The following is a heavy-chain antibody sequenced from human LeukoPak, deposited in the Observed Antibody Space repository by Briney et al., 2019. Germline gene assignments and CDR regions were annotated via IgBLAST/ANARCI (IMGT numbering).Heavy chain of an antibody. Sequence: PGGSLRLSCVASGFTFNNFAMSWVRQAPGKGLEWVSTISDSGANTYYADSVRGRFTISRDNSKNTLYLQKNSLRADDTAIYYCAKSMTLQWRGFFDLWGRGTHVTVSS. CDR1: GFTFNNFA. CDR3: AKSMTLQWRGFFDL. V-gene: IGHV3-23*01. CDR2: ISDSGANT. J-gene: IGHJ2*01. D-gene: IGHD6-19*01.